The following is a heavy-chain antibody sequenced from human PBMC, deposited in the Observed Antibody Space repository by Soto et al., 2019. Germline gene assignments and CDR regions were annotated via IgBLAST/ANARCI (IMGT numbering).Heavy chain of an antibody. Sequence: GGSLRLSCVGSGFTFGSYGMNWVRQGPGKGLEWLSSIDKSGTTRYYADSVKGRFTISRDNAKNSLYLQMNSLRAEDTAVYYCARGPDSELRYFDWFLTPLFDYWGQGTLVTVSS. J-gene: IGHJ4*02. V-gene: IGHV3-48*04. CDR3: ARGPDSELRYFDWFLTPLFDY. D-gene: IGHD3-9*01. CDR1: GFTFGSYG. CDR2: IDKSGTTR.